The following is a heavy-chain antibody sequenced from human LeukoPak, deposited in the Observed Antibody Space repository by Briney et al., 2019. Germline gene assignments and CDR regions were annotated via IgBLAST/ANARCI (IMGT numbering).Heavy chain of an antibody. Sequence: GGSLRLSCATSGFDCGGACGMGWVRQAPEKGLEWVSTISGGGETAHYADSVKGRLTISRDNAGNTLYLQIDRLRPEDTAIYYCVREARCGWSLDYWGRGTLVTVSS. CDR1: GFDCGGACG. V-gene: IGHV3-23*01. J-gene: IGHJ4*02. D-gene: IGHD6-19*01. CDR2: ISGGGETA. CDR3: VREARCGWSLDY.